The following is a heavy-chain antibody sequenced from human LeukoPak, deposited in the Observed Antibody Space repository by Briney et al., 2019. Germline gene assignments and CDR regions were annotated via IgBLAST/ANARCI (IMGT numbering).Heavy chain of an antibody. CDR2: IYYSGST. CDR3: ARLRDHYYFDY. V-gene: IGHV4-59*06. Sequence: SETLSLTCTVSGGSISSYYWSWIRQHPGKGLEWIGYIYYSGSTYYNPSLKSRVTISVDTSKNQFSLKLSSVTAADTAVYYCARLRDHYYFDYWGQGTLVTVSS. CDR1: GGSISSYY. J-gene: IGHJ4*02. D-gene: IGHD1-14*01.